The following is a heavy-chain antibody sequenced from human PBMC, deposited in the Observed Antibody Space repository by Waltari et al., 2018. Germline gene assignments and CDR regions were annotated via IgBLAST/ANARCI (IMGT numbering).Heavy chain of an antibody. V-gene: IGHV3-7*01. D-gene: IGHD3-3*01. CDR1: EFTFAYYW. CDR2: IKEDGSEK. CDR3: ATQSWSNFEY. Sequence: EVQLVESGGGLVQPGGSLRLSCAASEFTFAYYWVTWVRQAPGKGLEWVANIKEDGSEKYYVDSVKSRFTISRDNVKNSLYLQMSSLRVEDTAVYYCATQSWSNFEYWGQGTLVTVSS. J-gene: IGHJ4*02.